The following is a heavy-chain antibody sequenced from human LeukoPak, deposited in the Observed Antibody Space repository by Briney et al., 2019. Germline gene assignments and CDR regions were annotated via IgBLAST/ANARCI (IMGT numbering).Heavy chain of an antibody. Sequence: ASVKVSCKASGYTFTGYYMHWVRQAPGQGLEWMGWINPNSGGTNYAQKFQGRVTMTRDTSISTAYMELSRLRSDDTAVYYCARVFEAFGEPYMDVWGKGTTVTISS. CDR2: INPNSGGT. D-gene: IGHD3-10*01. CDR1: GYTFTGYY. CDR3: ARVFEAFGEPYMDV. J-gene: IGHJ6*03. V-gene: IGHV1-2*02.